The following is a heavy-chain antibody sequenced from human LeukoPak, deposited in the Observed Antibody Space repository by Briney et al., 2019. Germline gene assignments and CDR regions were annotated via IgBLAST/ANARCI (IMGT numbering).Heavy chain of an antibody. CDR3: ARHRRGYYDSSGYFDR. CDR1: GDSVGSDNYY. V-gene: IGHV4-61*03. J-gene: IGHJ4*02. CDR2: IYHNGGT. D-gene: IGHD3-22*01. Sequence: PSETLSLTCTVSGDSVGSDNYYWSWIRQLPGKGLEWIGYIYHNGGTKYNPSLRSRVTMSVDTSKNHVSLKLGSVTAADTAVYYCARHRRGYYDSSGYFDRWGQGTLVTVSS.